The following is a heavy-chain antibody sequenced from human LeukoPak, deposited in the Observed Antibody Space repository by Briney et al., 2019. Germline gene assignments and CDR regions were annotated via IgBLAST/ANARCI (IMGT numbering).Heavy chain of an antibody. CDR2: IYTSGST. V-gene: IGHV4-4*07. Sequence: SETLSLTCTVSGGSISSYYWSWIRQPAGKGLEWIGHIYTSGSTNYNPSLKSRVTISVDTSKNQFSLKLSSVTAADTAVYYCARVNDYGGNSGAFDIWGQGTMVTVSS. CDR3: ARVNDYGGNSGAFDI. CDR1: GGSISSYY. D-gene: IGHD4-23*01. J-gene: IGHJ3*02.